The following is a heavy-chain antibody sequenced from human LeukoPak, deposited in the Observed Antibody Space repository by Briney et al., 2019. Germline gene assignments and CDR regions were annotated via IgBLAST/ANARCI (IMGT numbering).Heavy chain of an antibody. D-gene: IGHD2-2*01. CDR2: IYTSGST. CDR3: ARAGYCTSTSCWWFDP. V-gene: IGHV4-4*09. CDR1: GGSISSYY. Sequence: SETLSLTCTVSGGSISSYYWSWIRQPPGKGLEWIGYIYTSGSTNYNPSLKSRVTISVDTSKNQFSLKLSSVTAADTAVYYCARAGYCTSTSCWWFDPSGQGTLVTVSS. J-gene: IGHJ5*02.